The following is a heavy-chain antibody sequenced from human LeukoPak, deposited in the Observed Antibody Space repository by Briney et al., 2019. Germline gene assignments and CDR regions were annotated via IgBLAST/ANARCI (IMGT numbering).Heavy chain of an antibody. Sequence: GGSLRLSCAASGFTFSDYYMSWIRQAPGKGLEWVSYISSSGSTIYYADSVKGRFTISRDNSKNTLYLQMNSLRAEDTAVYYCASGKTSGSYSLVWWGQGTLVTVSS. D-gene: IGHD1-26*01. CDR1: GFTFSDYY. V-gene: IGHV3-11*01. J-gene: IGHJ4*02. CDR3: ASGKTSGSYSLVW. CDR2: ISSSGSTI.